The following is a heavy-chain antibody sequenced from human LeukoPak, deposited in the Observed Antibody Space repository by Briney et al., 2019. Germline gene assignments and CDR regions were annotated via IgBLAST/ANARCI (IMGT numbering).Heavy chain of an antibody. CDR3: ARGLAVAPKG. CDR1: GGSFSGYY. D-gene: IGHD6-19*01. Sequence: SETLSLTCAVYGGSFSGYYWSLIRQPPGKGLEWIGEINHSGSTNYNPSLKSRVTISVDTSKNQFSLKLSSVTAADTAVYYCARGLAVAPKGWGQGTLVTVSS. J-gene: IGHJ4*02. V-gene: IGHV4-34*01. CDR2: INHSGST.